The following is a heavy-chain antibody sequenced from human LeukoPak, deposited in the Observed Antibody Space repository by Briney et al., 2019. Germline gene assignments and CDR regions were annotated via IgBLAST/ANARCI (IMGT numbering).Heavy chain of an antibody. CDR1: GYTFTSYG. V-gene: IGHV1-18*01. J-gene: IGHJ4*02. CDR3: ARVFSSSWYLEAIDY. D-gene: IGHD6-13*01. Sequence: GASVKVSCKASGYTFTSYGISWVRQAPGQGLEWMGWISAYNGNTNYAQKLQGRVTMTTDTSTSTAYMELRSLRSDDTAVCYCARVFSSSWYLEAIDYWGQGTLVTVSS. CDR2: ISAYNGNT.